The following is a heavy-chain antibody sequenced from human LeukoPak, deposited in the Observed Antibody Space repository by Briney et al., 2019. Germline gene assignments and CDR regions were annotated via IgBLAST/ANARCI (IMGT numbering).Heavy chain of an antibody. CDR2: IRYDGSNT. D-gene: IGHD3-10*01. Sequence: GGSLRLSCAASGFTFSSYSMNWVRQAPGKGLEWVAFIRYDGSNTYYEDSVKGRFTMSRDNFKNTLYLQMNSLRDEDTAVYYCAKGDRALYYGFSSFDYWGQGILVTVSS. V-gene: IGHV3-30*02. J-gene: IGHJ4*02. CDR1: GFTFSSYS. CDR3: AKGDRALYYGFSSFDY.